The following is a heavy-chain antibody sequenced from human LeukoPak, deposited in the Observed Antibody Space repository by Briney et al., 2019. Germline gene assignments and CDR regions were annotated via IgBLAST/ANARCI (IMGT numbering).Heavy chain of an antibody. V-gene: IGHV3-23*01. J-gene: IGHJ4*02. Sequence: GGSLRLSCAASGFTFSSYAMSWVRQAPGKGLEWVSAISGSGGSTYYADSVKGRFTISRDNSKNTLYLQMNSLRAEDTAVYYCATTQGELYDSSGFDYWGQGTLVTVSS. CDR3: ATTQGELYDSSGFDY. CDR2: ISGSGGST. D-gene: IGHD3-22*01. CDR1: GFTFSSYA.